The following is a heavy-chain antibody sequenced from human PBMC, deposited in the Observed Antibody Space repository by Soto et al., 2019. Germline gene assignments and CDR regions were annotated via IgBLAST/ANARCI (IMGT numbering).Heavy chain of an antibody. J-gene: IGHJ6*02. D-gene: IGHD1-7*01. V-gene: IGHV3-21*01. Sequence: EVQLVESGGGLVKPGGSLRLSCAASGFTFSSYSMNWVRQAPGKGLEWVSSISSSSSYIYYADSVKGRFTISRDNAKNSLYLQMNSLRAEDTAVYYCAREELSYSEPYYYYYGRDVWGQGTTVTVSS. CDR1: GFTFSSYS. CDR3: AREELSYSEPYYYYYGRDV. CDR2: ISSSSSYI.